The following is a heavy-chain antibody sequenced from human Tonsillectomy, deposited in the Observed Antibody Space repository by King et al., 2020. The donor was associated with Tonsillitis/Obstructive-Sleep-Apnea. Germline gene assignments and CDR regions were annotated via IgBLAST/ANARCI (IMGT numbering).Heavy chain of an antibody. CDR2: IFSCGSK. CDR1: GFTVSSNY. J-gene: IGHJ4*02. CDR3: ARDVEGLDY. V-gene: IGHV3-53*01. Sequence: VQLVESGGGLIQPGGSLILYCAASGFTVSSNYMSWVRQAPGKGLEWVSVIFSCGSKYYSESVKGRFTISRDNSKNTLYLQMNSLRAEDTAVYYCARDVEGLDYWGQGTLVTVSS.